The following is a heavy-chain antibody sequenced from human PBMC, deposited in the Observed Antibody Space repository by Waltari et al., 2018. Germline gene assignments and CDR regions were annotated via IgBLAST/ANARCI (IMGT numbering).Heavy chain of an antibody. Sequence: EVQLVESGGDLVQRGGSLTLSCAASGLTLSTYNINWVRQAPGKGLEWVSYISDSGTTISYADSVKGRFTVSRDNAKNSLYLQMNSLRAEDTAVYYCARTFNYYFNMDVWGKGTTVTVSS. CDR2: ISDSGTTI. CDR1: GLTLSTYN. V-gene: IGHV3-48*04. CDR3: ARTFNYYFNMDV. J-gene: IGHJ6*03.